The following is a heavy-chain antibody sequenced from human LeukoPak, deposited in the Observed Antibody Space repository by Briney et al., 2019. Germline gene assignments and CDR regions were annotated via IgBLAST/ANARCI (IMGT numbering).Heavy chain of an antibody. Sequence: PGGSLRLSCAASGFTFSDYYMSWIRQAPGKGLEWVSYISSSGSTIYYADSVKGQFTISRDNAKNSLYLQMNSLRAEDTAVYYCARDIPDLPVVITTELIDYWGQGTLVTVSS. CDR2: ISSSGSTI. V-gene: IGHV3-11*01. CDR1: GFTFSDYY. D-gene: IGHD3-22*01. CDR3: ARDIPDLPVVITTELIDY. J-gene: IGHJ4*02.